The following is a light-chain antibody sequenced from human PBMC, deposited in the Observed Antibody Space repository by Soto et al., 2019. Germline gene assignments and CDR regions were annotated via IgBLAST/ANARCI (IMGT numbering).Light chain of an antibody. Sequence: EIVMTQSPATLSVSPGERATLSCRASPSISSELAWYQQKPGQPPRLLIYGASTRDTGVPARLTGSGSGSDFTLTISGLQSEDFALYYCQQGHNWPLSVGQGTRLEV. V-gene: IGKV3-15*01. CDR2: GAS. CDR3: QQGHNWPLS. CDR1: PSISSE. J-gene: IGKJ2*01.